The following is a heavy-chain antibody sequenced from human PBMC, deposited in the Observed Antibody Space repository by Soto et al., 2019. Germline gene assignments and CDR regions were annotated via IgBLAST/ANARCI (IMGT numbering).Heavy chain of an antibody. Sequence: SETLSLTCTVSAGSISSGGYYWSWIRQHPGKGLEWIGYIYYSGSTNYNPSLKSRVTISVDTSKNQFSLKLSSVTAADTAVYYCARLSWSVTMVRGVIDNWFDPWGQGTLVTVSS. CDR3: ARLSWSVTMVRGVIDNWFDP. CDR1: AGSISSGGYY. V-gene: IGHV4-61*08. CDR2: IYYSGST. J-gene: IGHJ5*02. D-gene: IGHD3-10*01.